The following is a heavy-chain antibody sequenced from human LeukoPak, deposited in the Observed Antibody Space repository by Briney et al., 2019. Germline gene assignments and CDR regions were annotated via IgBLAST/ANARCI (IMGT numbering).Heavy chain of an antibody. CDR2: IKQDGSEK. CDR1: EFTFSAYW. CDR3: ARCSGGSCYGGVDY. Sequence: GGSLRLSCAASEFTFSAYWMSWVRQAPGKGLEWVANIKQDGSEKYYVDSVKGRFTISRDNAKNSLYLQMNSLRAEDTAVYYCARCSGGSCYGGVDYWGQGTLVTVSS. D-gene: IGHD2-15*01. J-gene: IGHJ4*02. V-gene: IGHV3-7*01.